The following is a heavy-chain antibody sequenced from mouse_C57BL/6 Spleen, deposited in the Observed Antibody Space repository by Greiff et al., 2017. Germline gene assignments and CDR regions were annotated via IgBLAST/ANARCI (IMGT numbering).Heavy chain of an antibody. J-gene: IGHJ3*01. Sequence: EVQLVESGGGLVKPGGSLKLSCAASGFTFSSYAMSWVRQTPEKRLEWVATISDGGSYTYYPDNVKGRFTISRDNAKNNLYLQMSHLKSEDTSMYYCARLTGPFAYWGQGTLVTVSA. CDR3: ARLTGPFAY. D-gene: IGHD4-1*01. CDR1: GFTFSSYA. CDR2: ISDGGSYT. V-gene: IGHV5-4*01.